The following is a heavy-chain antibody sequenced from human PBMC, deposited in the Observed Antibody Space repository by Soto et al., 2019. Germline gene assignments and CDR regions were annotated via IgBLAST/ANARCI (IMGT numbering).Heavy chain of an antibody. CDR1: GYTFYSNS. D-gene: IGHD5-18*01. CDR2: INGDYGNT. Sequence: QAQLVQSGAEVKKPGASVKVSCKASGYTFYSNSISWVRQAPGQGLEWMGRINGDYGNTQYAQKFRGRVTMTTDTSTTTVYMELTNLRSDDTAVYYCARCIQGYYYYGMDVWGQRTTVTVSS. J-gene: IGHJ6*02. V-gene: IGHV1-18*01. CDR3: ARCIQGYYYYGMDV.